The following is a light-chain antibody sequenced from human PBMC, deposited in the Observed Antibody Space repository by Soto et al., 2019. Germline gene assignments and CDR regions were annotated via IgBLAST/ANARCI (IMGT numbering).Light chain of an antibody. V-gene: IGLV1-40*01. CDR2: GNS. J-gene: IGLJ2*01. CDR3: QSYDSSLSVYVV. Sequence: QSVLTQPPSVSGAPGQRVTISCTGSSSNIGAGYDVHWYQPLPGTAPKLLIYGNSNRPSGVPERFSGSKSGTSASLAITGLQAEDEADYYCQSYDSSLSVYVVFGGGTKLTVL. CDR1: SSNIGAGYD.